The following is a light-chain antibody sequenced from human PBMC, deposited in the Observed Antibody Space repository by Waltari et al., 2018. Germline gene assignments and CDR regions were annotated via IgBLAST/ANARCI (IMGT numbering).Light chain of an antibody. CDR3: QTGGHGTWV. CDR1: SGHSSNI. CDR2: VNSDGSH. Sequence: CTLSSGHSSNIIAWHQQQPEKGPRYLMKVNSDGSHSKGDEIPDRFSGSSSGAERYLTISSLQSEDEADYYCQTGGHGTWVFGGGTKLTVL. V-gene: IGLV4-69*01. J-gene: IGLJ3*02.